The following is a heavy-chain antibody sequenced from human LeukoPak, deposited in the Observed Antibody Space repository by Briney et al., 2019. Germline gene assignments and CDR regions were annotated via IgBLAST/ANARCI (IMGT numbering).Heavy chain of an antibody. CDR1: GFTFSSYA. CDR2: IRGSVGTT. CDR3: ARANNYAGRSGWCNWFDP. Sequence: GGSLRLSCAASGFTFSSYAMNWVRQAPGKGLEWVSSIRGSVGTTHYADSVKGRFTISRDISKSTLYLQMNSLRVENTAVYYCARANNYAGRSGWCNWFDPWGQGTLVTVSS. J-gene: IGHJ5*02. D-gene: IGHD6-19*01. V-gene: IGHV3-23*01.